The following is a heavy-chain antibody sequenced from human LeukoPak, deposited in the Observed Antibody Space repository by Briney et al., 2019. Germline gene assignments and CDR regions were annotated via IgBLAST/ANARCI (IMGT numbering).Heavy chain of an antibody. CDR1: GFTYSHNG. CDR3: AKVGPDYVLRYFQH. V-gene: IGHV3-30*02. D-gene: IGHD4-17*01. Sequence: HPGGSLRLSCVASGFTYSHNGMHWVRQAPGKGLEWVAFIQYDGNTIFYADSVKGRFTISRDNSKNTLYLQMNSLRAEDTAVYYCAKVGPDYVLRYFQHWGQGTLVTVSS. J-gene: IGHJ1*01. CDR2: IQYDGNTI.